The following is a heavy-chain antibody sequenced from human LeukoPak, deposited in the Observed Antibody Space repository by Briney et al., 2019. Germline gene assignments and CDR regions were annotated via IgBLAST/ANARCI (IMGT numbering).Heavy chain of an antibody. D-gene: IGHD3-10*01. CDR2: IYYSGST. V-gene: IGHV4-39*01. Sequence: TSETLSLTCTVSGGSISSSSYYWGWIRQPPGKGLEWIGSIYYSGSTYYNPSLKSRVTISVDTSKNQFSLKLSSVTAADTAMYYCARPSSSGSYFYWGQGTLVTVSS. CDR3: ARPSSSGSYFY. CDR1: GGSISSSSYY. J-gene: IGHJ4*02.